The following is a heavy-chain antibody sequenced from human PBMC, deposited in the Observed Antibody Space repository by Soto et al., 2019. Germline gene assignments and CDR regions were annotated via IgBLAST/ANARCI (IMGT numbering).Heavy chain of an antibody. CDR2: IYHSGST. Sequence: SESLSRTCAISGGSISSGGYSWSWIRQPPGKGLEWIGYIYHSGSTYYNPSLKSRVTISVDRSKNQFSLKLSSVTAADTAVYYCARVPGPWGQGTLVTVSP. CDR1: GGSISSGGYS. J-gene: IGHJ5*02. D-gene: IGHD3-10*01. V-gene: IGHV4-30-2*01. CDR3: ARVPGP.